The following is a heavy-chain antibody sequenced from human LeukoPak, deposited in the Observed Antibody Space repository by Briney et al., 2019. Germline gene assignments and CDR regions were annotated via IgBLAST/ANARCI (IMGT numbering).Heavy chain of an antibody. J-gene: IGHJ4*02. CDR3: AREPGVAGLAY. Sequence: SETLSLTCTVSGGSISSSSYYWGWIRQPPGKGLEWIGSIYYSGSTYYNPSLKSRVTISVDTSKNQFSLKLSYVAAADTAVYYCAREPGVAGLAYWGQGTLVTVSS. V-gene: IGHV4-39*07. CDR1: GGSISSSSYY. CDR2: IYYSGST. D-gene: IGHD6-19*01.